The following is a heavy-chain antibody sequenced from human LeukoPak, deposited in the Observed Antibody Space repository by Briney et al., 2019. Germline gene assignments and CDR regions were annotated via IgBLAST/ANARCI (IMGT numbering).Heavy chain of an antibody. V-gene: IGHV3-30-3*01. CDR3: AREILTGYAFDI. Sequence: PGGSLRPSCAASGFTFSTYAMHWVRQAPGKGLEWVAFISYDGTNKYCADSVKGRFTISRDNSKNTLYLQMNNLRAEDTALYYCAREILTGYAFDIWGQGTMVTVSS. D-gene: IGHD7-27*01. J-gene: IGHJ3*02. CDR1: GFTFSTYA. CDR2: ISYDGTNK.